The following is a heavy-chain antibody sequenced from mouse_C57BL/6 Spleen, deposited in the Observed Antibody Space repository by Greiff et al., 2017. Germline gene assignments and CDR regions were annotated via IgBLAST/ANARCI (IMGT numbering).Heavy chain of an antibody. J-gene: IGHJ2*01. CDR3: ARRQLRLGFDY. V-gene: IGHV1-82*01. CDR2: IYPGDGDA. D-gene: IGHD3-2*02. CDR1: GYAFSSSW. Sequence: VKLVESGPELVKPGASVKISCKASGYAFSSSWMNWVKQRPGKGLEWIGRIYPGDGDANYNGKFKGKATLTADKSSSTAYMQLSSLTSEDSAVYFCARRQLRLGFDYWGQGTTLTVSS.